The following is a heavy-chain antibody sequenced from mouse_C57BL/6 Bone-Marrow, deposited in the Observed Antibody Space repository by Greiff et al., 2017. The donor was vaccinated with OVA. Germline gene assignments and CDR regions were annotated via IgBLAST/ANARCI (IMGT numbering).Heavy chain of an antibody. V-gene: IGHV14-3*01. CDR2: IDPANGNT. Sequence: EVKLVESVAELVRPGASVKLSCTASGFNIKNTYMHWVKQRPEQGLEWIGRIDPANGNTKYAPKFQGKDTITADTSSNTSYLQLSRLTSEDTAIYYCARLITTVVNWYFDVWGTGTTVTVSS. D-gene: IGHD1-1*01. CDR3: ARLITTVVNWYFDV. CDR1: GFNIKNTY. J-gene: IGHJ1*03.